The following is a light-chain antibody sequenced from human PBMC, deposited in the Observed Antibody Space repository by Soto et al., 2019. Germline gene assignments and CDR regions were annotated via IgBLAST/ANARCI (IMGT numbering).Light chain of an antibody. CDR1: SYNIGAGYD. V-gene: IGLV1-40*01. J-gene: IGLJ1*01. CDR3: QSYDSSLIGYV. Sequence: QSVLTQPPSVSGAPGQRVTISCTGSSYNIGAGYDVHWYQQLPGTAPKLLIYGNSNRPSGVPDRFSGSKSGTSASLAITGLQAEDEADYYCQSYDSSLIGYVFGTGTKVTVL. CDR2: GNS.